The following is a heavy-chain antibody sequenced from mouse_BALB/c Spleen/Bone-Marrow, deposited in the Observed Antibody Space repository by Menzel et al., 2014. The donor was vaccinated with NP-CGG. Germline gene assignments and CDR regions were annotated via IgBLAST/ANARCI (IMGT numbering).Heavy chain of an antibody. Sequence: DVMLVESGGDLVKPGGSLKLSCAASGFTFSSYGMSWVRQTPDERLEWVATIISGGSSTYYPDSVKGRFTISRDDAKNTLYLQMSSLKSEDTAMYYCTRQAHEGAWFPYWGQGTLVTVSA. J-gene: IGHJ3*01. V-gene: IGHV5-6*02. CDR1: GFTFSSYG. CDR2: IISGGSST. CDR3: TRQAHEGAWFPY.